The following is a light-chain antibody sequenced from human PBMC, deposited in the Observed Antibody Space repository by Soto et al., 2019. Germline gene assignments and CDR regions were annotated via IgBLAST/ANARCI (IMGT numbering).Light chain of an antibody. J-gene: IGLJ1*01. CDR2: DNV. CDR3: GSWDTSLSLCYV. Sequence: QSALTQPPSVSAAPGQNVTISCSGTSSNIGNNFVSWYQHLPGTAPKILIYDNVKRPSGIPDRFSGFKSGASATLGITGLQTGDEADYYCGSWDTSLSLCYVFGTGTKLTVL. V-gene: IGLV1-51*01. CDR1: SSNIGNNF.